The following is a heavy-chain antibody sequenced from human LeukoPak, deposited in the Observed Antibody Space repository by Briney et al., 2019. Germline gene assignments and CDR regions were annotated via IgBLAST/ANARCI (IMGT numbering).Heavy chain of an antibody. CDR1: GGSISSYY. CDR3: ARQIASAGTVGFDF. J-gene: IGHJ4*02. Sequence: PSETLSLTCTVSGGSISSYYWSWIRQPAGKGLEWIGRIYSTGSTNYNPSLKSRVTMSVATSKTQFSLRLRSVTAADTAVYYCARQIASAGTVGFDFWGQGALVTVSS. V-gene: IGHV4-4*07. D-gene: IGHD6-13*01. CDR2: IYSTGST.